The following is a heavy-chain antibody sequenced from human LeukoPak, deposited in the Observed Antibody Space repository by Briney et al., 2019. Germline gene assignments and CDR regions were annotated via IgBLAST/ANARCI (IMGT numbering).Heavy chain of an antibody. CDR1: GFTFSSYW. Sequence: GSLRLSCAASGFTFSSYWMHWVRQAPGKGLVWVSRINSDGSSTSYADSVKGRFTISRDNAKNTLYLQMNSLRAEDTAVYYCARSSGYEARPQDYWGQGTLVTVSS. V-gene: IGHV3-74*01. J-gene: IGHJ4*02. CDR3: ARSSGYEARPQDY. D-gene: IGHD5-12*01. CDR2: INSDGSST.